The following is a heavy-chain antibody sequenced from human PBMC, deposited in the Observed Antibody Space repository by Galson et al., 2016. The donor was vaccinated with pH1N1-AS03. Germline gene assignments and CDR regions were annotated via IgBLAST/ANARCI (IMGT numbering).Heavy chain of an antibody. CDR3: ARQVRDGYNDYFDY. CDR2: IYPGDSDT. CDR1: GYIFTSYW. J-gene: IGHJ4*02. D-gene: IGHD5-24*01. V-gene: IGHV5-51*01. Sequence: QSGAEVKKPGESLKISCKTSGYIFTSYWVAWVRLMPGKGLEWMGIIYPGDSDTRYSPSFQGQVTISADRSIHTAYLQWSSLMASDTAIYYCARQVRDGYNDYFDYWGQGILVTVSP.